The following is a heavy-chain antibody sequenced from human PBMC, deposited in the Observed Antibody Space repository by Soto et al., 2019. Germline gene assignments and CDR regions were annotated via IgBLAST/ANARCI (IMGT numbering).Heavy chain of an antibody. J-gene: IGHJ6*02. D-gene: IGHD6-19*01. V-gene: IGHV4-4*02. CDR1: GGSISSSNW. CDR2: IYHSGST. Sequence: LSLTCAVSGGSISSSNWWSWVRQPPGKGLGWIGEIYHSGSTNYNPSLKSRVTISVDKSKNQFSLKLSSVTAADTAVYYCARDKASSGWYRLNYGMDVWGQGTTVTVSS. CDR3: ARDKASSGWYRLNYGMDV.